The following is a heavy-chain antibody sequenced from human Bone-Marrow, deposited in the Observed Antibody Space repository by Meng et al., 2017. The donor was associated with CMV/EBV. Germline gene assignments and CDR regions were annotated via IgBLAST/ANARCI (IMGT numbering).Heavy chain of an antibody. D-gene: IGHD4-11*01. CDR2: INSDGSST. CDR3: TRENDDYTFYYYYGMDV. J-gene: IGHJ6*02. CDR1: GFTFSSYW. V-gene: IGHV3-74*01. Sequence: GGSLRLSCEAPGFTFSSYWMHWVRQAPGKGLVWVSRINSDGSSTSYADSVKGRFTISRANAKNTLYLQMNSLRAEDTAVYYCTRENDDYTFYYYYGMDVWGPGTTVTVSS.